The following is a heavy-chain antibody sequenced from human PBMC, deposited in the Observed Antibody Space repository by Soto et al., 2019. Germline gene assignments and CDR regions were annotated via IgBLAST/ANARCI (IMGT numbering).Heavy chain of an antibody. CDR2: IYYSGST. D-gene: IGHD3-22*01. CDR1: GGSISSYY. CDR3: ATLRYYYDSSGPIDY. Sequence: SETLSLTCTVSGGSISSYYWSWIRQPPGKGLEWIGYIYYSGSTYYNPSLKSRVTISVDTSKNQFSLKLSSVTAADTAVYYCATLRYYYDSSGPIDYWGQGTLVTVSS. V-gene: IGHV4-59*12. J-gene: IGHJ4*02.